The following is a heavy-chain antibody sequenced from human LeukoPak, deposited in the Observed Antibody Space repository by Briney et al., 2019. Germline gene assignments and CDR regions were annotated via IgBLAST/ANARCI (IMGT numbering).Heavy chain of an antibody. V-gene: IGHV3-21*01. J-gene: IGHJ4*02. CDR2: ISSSSSYI. D-gene: IGHD2-15*01. Sequence: PGGSLRLSCAASGFTFSSYSMNWVRQAPGKGLEWVSSISSSSSYIYYADSVKGRFTISRDNAKNSLYLQMNSLRAEDTAVYYCARSNLGYCSGGSCSTETVYFDYWGQGTLVTVSS. CDR3: ARSNLGYCSGGSCSTETVYFDY. CDR1: GFTFSSYS.